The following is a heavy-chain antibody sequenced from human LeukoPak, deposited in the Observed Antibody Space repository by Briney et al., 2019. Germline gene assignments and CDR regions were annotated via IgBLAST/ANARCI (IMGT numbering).Heavy chain of an antibody. J-gene: IGHJ4*03. Sequence: GASVKVSCKASGGTFSSYAISWVRQAPGQGLEWMGRIIPILGIANYAQKFQGRVTITADKSTSTAYMELSSLRSEDTAVYYCARVGYSSGWYPEIDYWGQGTTVTVSS. CDR3: ARVGYSSGWYPEIDY. CDR1: GGTFSSYA. V-gene: IGHV1-69*04. CDR2: IIPILGIA. D-gene: IGHD6-19*01.